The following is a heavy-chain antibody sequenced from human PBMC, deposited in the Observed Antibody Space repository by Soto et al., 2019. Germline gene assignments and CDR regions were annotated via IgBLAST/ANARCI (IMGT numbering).Heavy chain of an antibody. CDR2: ISGSGGST. D-gene: IGHD6-25*01. V-gene: IGHV3-23*01. CDR3: AKEQEVSLLWSAADFDY. CDR1: GFTFSSYW. Sequence: PGGSLRLSCAASGFTFSSYWMSWVRQAPGKGLEWVSDISGSGGSTYYADSVKGRFTISRDNSKNTLYLQMNSLRAEDTAVYYCAKEQEVSLLWSAADFDYWGQGTLVTVSS. J-gene: IGHJ4*02.